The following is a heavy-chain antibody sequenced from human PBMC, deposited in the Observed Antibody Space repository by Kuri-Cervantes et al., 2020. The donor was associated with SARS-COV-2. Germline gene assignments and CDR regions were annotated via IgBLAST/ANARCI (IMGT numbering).Heavy chain of an antibody. D-gene: IGHD3-3*01. V-gene: IGHV3-23*01. J-gene: IGHJ3*01. Sequence: GESLKISCAASGFTFSNYAMSWVRQAPGKGLECVSIISSGGGNTYYTDSVKGRFTISRDNSKNTLYLQMGSLRAEDMAVYYCARGHHDFLSGDHPSPFFDVWGQGTMVPVSS. CDR2: ISSGGGNT. CDR3: ARGHHDFLSGDHPSPFFDV. CDR1: GFTFSNYA.